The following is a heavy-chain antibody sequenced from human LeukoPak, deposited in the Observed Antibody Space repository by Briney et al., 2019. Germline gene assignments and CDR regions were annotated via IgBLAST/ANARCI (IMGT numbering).Heavy chain of an antibody. CDR3: AGYIPSSGWYGSSNWFDP. CDR1: GGSISSYY. Sequence: PSETLSLTCTVSGGSISSYYWSWIRQPPGKGLEWIGYIYYSGSTNYNPSLKSRVTISVDTSKNQFSLKLSSVTAADTAIYYCAGYIPSSGWYGSSNWFDPWGQGTLVTVSS. J-gene: IGHJ5*02. D-gene: IGHD6-19*01. V-gene: IGHV4-59*01. CDR2: IYYSGST.